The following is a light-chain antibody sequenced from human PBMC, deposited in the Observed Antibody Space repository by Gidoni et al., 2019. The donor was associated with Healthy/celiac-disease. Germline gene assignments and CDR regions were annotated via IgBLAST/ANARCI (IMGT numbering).Light chain of an antibody. V-gene: IGKV3-15*01. CDR2: GAS. CDR1: QSVGRN. Sequence: EIVMAPSQATLSVSPGERATISGRAGQSVGRNLAWSQQTPGQAPRLLIYGASTRATGFPARFSGSGSGTEFTLTISSLQSEDFAVYYCQQYNNLPLTFXGXTKVEIK. CDR3: QQYNNLPLT. J-gene: IGKJ4*01.